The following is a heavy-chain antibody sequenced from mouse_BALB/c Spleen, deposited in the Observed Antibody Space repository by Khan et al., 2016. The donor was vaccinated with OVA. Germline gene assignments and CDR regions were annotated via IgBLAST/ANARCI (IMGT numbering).Heavy chain of an antibody. Sequence: VQLQQSGPELVKPGASVKMSCKASGYTFTNYVIHWVMQRPGQGLEWIGDIIPDNDGTRFNENFKGKATLTSDTSSSTAYMQLSSLTSEDSAVSYCAAEASNWDSSFADWGQGTLVTVSA. J-gene: IGHJ3*01. D-gene: IGHD4-1*01. CDR2: IIPDNDGT. V-gene: IGHV1S136*01. CDR1: GYTFTNYV. CDR3: AAEASNWDSSFAD.